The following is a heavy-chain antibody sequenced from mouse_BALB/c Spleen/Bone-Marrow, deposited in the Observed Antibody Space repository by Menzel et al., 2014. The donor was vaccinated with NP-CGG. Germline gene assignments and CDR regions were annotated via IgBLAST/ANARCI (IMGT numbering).Heavy chain of an antibody. CDR1: GFDFSRYW. Sequence: EAQVVESGGGLVQPGGSLKLSCAASGFDFSRYWMTWVRQAPGKGLEWIGEINPDSSTINYTPSLKDKFIISRDNAKNTLYLQMSKVRSEDTALYYCARPGYYGYQDVWGAGTTVTVSS. V-gene: IGHV4-1*02. CDR3: ARPGYYGYQDV. D-gene: IGHD1-2*01. J-gene: IGHJ1*01. CDR2: INPDSSTI.